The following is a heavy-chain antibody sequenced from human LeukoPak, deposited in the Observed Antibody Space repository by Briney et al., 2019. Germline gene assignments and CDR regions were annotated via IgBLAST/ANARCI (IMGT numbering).Heavy chain of an antibody. Sequence: PSETLSLTCAVYGGSFSGYYWSWIRQPPGKGLEWIGEINHSGSTNYNPSLKSRVTISVDTSKNQFSLKLSSVTAADTAVYYCARGRGWNYFSFDYSGQGTLVTVSS. J-gene: IGHJ4*02. D-gene: IGHD1-7*01. CDR3: ARGRGWNYFSFDY. V-gene: IGHV4-34*01. CDR2: INHSGST. CDR1: GGSFSGYY.